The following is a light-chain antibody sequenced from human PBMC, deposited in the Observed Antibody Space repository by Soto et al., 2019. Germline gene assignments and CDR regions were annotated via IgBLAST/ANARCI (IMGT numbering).Light chain of an antibody. CDR2: GNS. Sequence: QAVVTQPPSVSVAPGQRVTISCTGSSSNIGAGYDVHWYQQLPGTAPKLLIYGNSNRPSGVPDRFSGSKSGTSASLAITGLQAEDEADYYCQSYDSSLSAAVFGGGTKLPVL. J-gene: IGLJ3*02. V-gene: IGLV1-40*01. CDR3: QSYDSSLSAAV. CDR1: SSNIGAGYD.